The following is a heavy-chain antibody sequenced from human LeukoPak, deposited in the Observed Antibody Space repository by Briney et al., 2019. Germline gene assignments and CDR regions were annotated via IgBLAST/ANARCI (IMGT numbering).Heavy chain of an antibody. V-gene: IGHV4-34*01. CDR1: GGSFSGYY. CDR2: INHSGST. J-gene: IGHJ4*02. Sequence: SETLSLTCAVYGGSFSGYYWSWIRQPPGKGLELIGEINHSGSTNYNPSLKSRVTISVDTSKNQFSLKLSSVTAADTAVYYCARGLLRGWYDYWGQGTLVTVSS. D-gene: IGHD6-19*01. CDR3: ARGLLRGWYDY.